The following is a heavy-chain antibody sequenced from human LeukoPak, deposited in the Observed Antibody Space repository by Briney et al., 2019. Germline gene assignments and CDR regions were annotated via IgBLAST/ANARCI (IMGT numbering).Heavy chain of an antibody. V-gene: IGHV3-74*01. J-gene: IGHJ4*02. CDR3: ARASGYDYLDFDY. D-gene: IGHD5-12*01. Sequence: GGSLRLSCAASGFTFSSYWMHWVRQAPGKGLVWVSRINSDGSSTSYVDSVKGRFTISRDNAKNTLYLQMNSLRAEDTAVYYCARASGYDYLDFDYWGQGTLVTVSS. CDR2: INSDGSST. CDR1: GFTFSSYW.